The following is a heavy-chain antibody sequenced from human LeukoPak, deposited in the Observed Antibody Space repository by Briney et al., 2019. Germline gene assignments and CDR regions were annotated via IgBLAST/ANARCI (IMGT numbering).Heavy chain of an antibody. Sequence: SVKVSCKASGGTFSSYAISWVRQAPGQGLERMGGIIPIFGTANYAQKFQGRVTITADESTSTAYMELSSLRSEDTAVYYCARAQLLSSYYYYYYMDVWGKGTTVTISS. D-gene: IGHD2-2*01. CDR3: ARAQLLSSYYYYYYMDV. V-gene: IGHV1-69*13. CDR1: GGTFSSYA. CDR2: IIPIFGTA. J-gene: IGHJ6*03.